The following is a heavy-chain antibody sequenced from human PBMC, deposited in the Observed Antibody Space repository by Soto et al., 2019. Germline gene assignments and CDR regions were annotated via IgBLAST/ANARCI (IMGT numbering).Heavy chain of an antibody. D-gene: IGHD2-21*02. CDR2: INAGNGNT. CDR3: XRXXXVVTALDY. CDR1: GYTFTSYA. J-gene: IGHJ4*02. V-gene: IGHV1-3*05. Sequence: QVQLVQSGAEEKKPGASVKVSCKASGYTFTSYAMHWVRQAPGQRLEWMGWINAGNGNTKYSQKFQGRVTITRDTXXXXXXXXXXXXXXXXXXXXXXXRXXXVVTALDYWGQGTLVTVSS.